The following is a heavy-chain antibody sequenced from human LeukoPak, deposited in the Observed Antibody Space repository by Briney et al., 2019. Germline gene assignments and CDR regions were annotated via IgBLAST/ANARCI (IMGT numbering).Heavy chain of an antibody. J-gene: IGHJ5*02. D-gene: IGHD3-3*01. CDR3: ARGGITTSDL. CDR1: GGSISSGSYY. Sequence: SETLSLTCTVSGGSISSGSYYWSWIRQPAGKGLEWIGRIYTSGSTNYNPSLKSRVTISVDTSKNQFSLKLSSVTAADTAVYYCARGGITTSDLWGQGTLVTVSS. CDR2: IYTSGST. V-gene: IGHV4-61*02.